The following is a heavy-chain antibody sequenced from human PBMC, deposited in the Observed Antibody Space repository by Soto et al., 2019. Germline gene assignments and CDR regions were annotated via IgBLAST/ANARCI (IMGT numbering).Heavy chain of an antibody. Sequence: QVQLVESGGGVVQPGRSLRLSCAASGFTFSSYGMHWVRQAPGKGLEWVAVISYDGSNKYYADSVKGRFTISRDNSKNTLYLQMNSLRAEETAVYYCAKDLTHNNRRVDYWGQGTLVTVSS. V-gene: IGHV3-30*18. D-gene: IGHD1-20*01. J-gene: IGHJ4*02. CDR1: GFTFSSYG. CDR2: ISYDGSNK. CDR3: AKDLTHNNRRVDY.